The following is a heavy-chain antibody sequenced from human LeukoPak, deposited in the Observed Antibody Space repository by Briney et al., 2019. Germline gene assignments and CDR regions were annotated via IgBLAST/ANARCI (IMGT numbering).Heavy chain of an antibody. V-gene: IGHV3-9*01. D-gene: IGHD3-10*01. J-gene: IGHJ4*02. CDR2: ISWNSGSI. Sequence: GGSLRLSCAASGFTFDDCAMHWVRQAPGKGLEWVSGISWNSGSIGYADSVKGRFTISRDNAKNSLYLQMNSLRAEDTALYYCAKGANYYGSEFDYWGQGTLVTVSS. CDR3: AKGANYYGSEFDY. CDR1: GFTFDDCA.